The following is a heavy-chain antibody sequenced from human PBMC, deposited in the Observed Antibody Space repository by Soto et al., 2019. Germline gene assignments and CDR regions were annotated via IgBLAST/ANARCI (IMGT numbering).Heavy chain of an antibody. V-gene: IGHV1-69*13. J-gene: IGHJ4*02. CDR1: GYTFTSYY. Sequence: SVKVSCKASGYTFTSYYMNWVRQAPGQGLEWMGGIIPIFGTANYAQKFQGRVTITADESTSTAYMELSSLRSEDTAVYYCAPLYYYDSSGHRSHLIDYWGQGTLVTVSS. D-gene: IGHD3-22*01. CDR3: APLYYYDSSGHRSHLIDY. CDR2: IIPIFGTA.